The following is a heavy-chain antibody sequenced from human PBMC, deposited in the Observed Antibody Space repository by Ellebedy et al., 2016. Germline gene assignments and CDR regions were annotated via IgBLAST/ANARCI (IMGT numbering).Heavy chain of an antibody. D-gene: IGHD6-19*01. CDR1: GFTFSSYA. V-gene: IGHV3-7*01. Sequence: GESLKISCAASGFTFSSYAMHWVRQAPGKGLEWVANIKQDGSEKYYVDSVKGRFTISRDNAKNSLYLQMNSLRAEDTAVYYCARAGYSSGWYHYYGMDVWGQGTTVTVSS. J-gene: IGHJ6*02. CDR2: IKQDGSEK. CDR3: ARAGYSSGWYHYYGMDV.